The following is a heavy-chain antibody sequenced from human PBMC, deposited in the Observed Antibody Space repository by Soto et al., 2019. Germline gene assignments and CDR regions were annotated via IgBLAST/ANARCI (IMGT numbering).Heavy chain of an antibody. J-gene: IGHJ6*02. D-gene: IGHD3-10*01. V-gene: IGHV4-4*02. CDR3: ARDQGVVRGVIISNSYYYYGMDV. CDR1: GGSISSSNW. Sequence: SETLSLTCAVSGGSISSSNWWSWVRQPPGKGLEWIGEIYHSGSTNYNPSLKSRVTISVDKSKNQFSLKLSSVTAADTAVYYCARDQGVVRGVIISNSYYYYGMDVWGQGTTVTVFS. CDR2: IYHSGST.